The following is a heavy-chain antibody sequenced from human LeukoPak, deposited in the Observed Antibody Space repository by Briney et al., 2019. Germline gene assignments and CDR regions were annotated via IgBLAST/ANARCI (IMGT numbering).Heavy chain of an antibody. J-gene: IGHJ4*02. D-gene: IGHD4-23*01. CDR3: ARTDGGLFDY. CDR2: IYHSGST. V-gene: IGHV4-38-2*02. Sequence: SGTLSLSCTVSGYSISSGYYWGWSRQPPGKGLEWIGSIYHSGSTYYNPSLKSRVTISVDTSKNQFSLKLSSVTAADAAVYYCARTDGGLFDYWGQGTLVTVFS. CDR1: GYSISSGYY.